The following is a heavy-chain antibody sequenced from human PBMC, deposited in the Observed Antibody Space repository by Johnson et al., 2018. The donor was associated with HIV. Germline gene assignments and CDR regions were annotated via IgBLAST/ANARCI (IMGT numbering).Heavy chain of an antibody. V-gene: IGHV3-11*04. J-gene: IGHJ3*02. D-gene: IGHD3-22*01. Sequence: QVQLVESGGGSAKPGGSLRLSCAASGFTFSDYYMHWIRQAPGKGLEWVSYISSSGSTTYYADSLKGRFTVSRDNANNSLSLQMNSLRAEDTAVYYCARGGDYYDSNRYPAAFDIWGQGTMVTVSS. CDR2: ISSSGSTT. CDR1: GFTFSDYY. CDR3: ARGGDYYDSNRYPAAFDI.